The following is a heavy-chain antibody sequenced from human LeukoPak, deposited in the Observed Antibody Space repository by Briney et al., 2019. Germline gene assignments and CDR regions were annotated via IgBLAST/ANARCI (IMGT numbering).Heavy chain of an antibody. D-gene: IGHD1/OR15-1a*01. CDR3: ARGTYTWNIIAY. Sequence: GESLKISCKGSGYRFSTYWIGWVRQMPGKGLEWMGIMYLGYSDTRYSPSFQGQVTISADQSITTAYLQWSSLKASATAMYYCARGTYTWNIIAYWGQGTLVTVSS. CDR2: MYLGYSDT. CDR1: GYRFSTYW. V-gene: IGHV5-51*01. J-gene: IGHJ4*02.